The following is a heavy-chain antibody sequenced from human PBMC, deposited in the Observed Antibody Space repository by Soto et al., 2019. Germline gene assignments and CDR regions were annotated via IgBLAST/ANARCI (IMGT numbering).Heavy chain of an antibody. J-gene: IGHJ4*02. CDR3: ARRGSGSYYDY. CDR2: ISGSGGST. CDR1: GFTFSSYA. D-gene: IGHD1-26*01. V-gene: IGHV3-23*01. Sequence: EVQLLESGGGLVQPGGYLRLSCAASGFTFSSYAMRWVRQAPGKGLEWVSAISGSGGSTYYADSVKGRFTISRDNSKNTLYLQMNSLRAEDTAVYYCARRGSGSYYDYWGQGTLVTVSS.